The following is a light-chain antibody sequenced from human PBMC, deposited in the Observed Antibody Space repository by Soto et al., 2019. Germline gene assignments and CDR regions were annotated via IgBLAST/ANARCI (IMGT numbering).Light chain of an antibody. Sequence: QPVLTQPPSASGTPGQRVTISCSGSSSDIGSNTVHWYQQVPGTTPKLLIYSNNQRPSGVPDPFSGSKSGTSASLAISGLQSEDEADYYCAAWDVSLNGVVFGGGTKVTVL. V-gene: IGLV1-44*01. CDR2: SNN. J-gene: IGLJ2*01. CDR3: AAWDVSLNGVV. CDR1: SSDIGSNT.